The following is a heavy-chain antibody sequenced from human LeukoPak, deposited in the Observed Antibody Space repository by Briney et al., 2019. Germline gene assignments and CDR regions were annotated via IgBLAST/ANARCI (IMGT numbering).Heavy chain of an antibody. V-gene: IGHV3-11*04. CDR2: ISSSGSTI. CDR3: ARDRGYSGYENDY. J-gene: IGHJ4*02. D-gene: IGHD5-12*01. CDR1: GFTFSDYY. Sequence: PGGSLRLSCAASGFTFSDYYMSWIRQAPGKGLEWVSYISSSGSTIYYADSVKARFTISRDNAKNSLYLQMNSLRAEDTAVCYCARDRGYSGYENDYWGQGTLVTVSS.